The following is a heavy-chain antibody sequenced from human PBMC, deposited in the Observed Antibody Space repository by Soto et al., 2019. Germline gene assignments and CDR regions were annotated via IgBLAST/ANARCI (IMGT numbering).Heavy chain of an antibody. CDR2: IYYSGST. J-gene: IGHJ5*02. D-gene: IGHD1-26*01. CDR3: ARGKYSGSYYDWFDP. CDR1: GGSISSSSYY. V-gene: IGHV4-39*01. Sequence: PSETLSLTCTVSGGSISSSSYYWGWIRQPPGKGLEWIGNIYYSGSTYYSPSLKSRVTISVDTSKNQFSLKLSSVTAADTAVYYCARGKYSGSYYDWFDPWGQGTLVTVS.